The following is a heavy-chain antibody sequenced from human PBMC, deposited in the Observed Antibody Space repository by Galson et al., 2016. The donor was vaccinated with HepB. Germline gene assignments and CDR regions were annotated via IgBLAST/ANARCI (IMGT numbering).Heavy chain of an antibody. D-gene: IGHD2-15*01. J-gene: IGHJ3*02. CDR3: ARDRSPAQANNWYDALDI. Sequence: SLRLSCAASRLTFSTYWMTWVRQAPGNGLEWVANINQNGGRTNYVDSVKGRFTISRDSAKNSLYLQMNSLRPEDTAIYYCARDRSPAQANNWYDALDIWGQGTLVTVSS. CDR1: RLTFSTYW. CDR2: INQNGGRT. V-gene: IGHV3-7*04.